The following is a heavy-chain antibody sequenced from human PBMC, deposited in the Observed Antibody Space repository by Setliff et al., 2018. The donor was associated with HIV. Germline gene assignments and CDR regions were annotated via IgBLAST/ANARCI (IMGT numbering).Heavy chain of an antibody. CDR1: GGSITRTPYY. Sequence: PSETLSLTCTVSGGSITRTPYYWGWIRQPPGKGLEWIGSIHHSGTAYDNPSLKSRVTMSVDTSKRQFSLKLDSVTAADTAIYYCARQSTVAAAGCDFWGQGTLVTVS. CDR3: ARQSTVAAAGCDF. J-gene: IGHJ4*02. D-gene: IGHD6-13*01. CDR2: IHHSGTA. V-gene: IGHV4-39*07.